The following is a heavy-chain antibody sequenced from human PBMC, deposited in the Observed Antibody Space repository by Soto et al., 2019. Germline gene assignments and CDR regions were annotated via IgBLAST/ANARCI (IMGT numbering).Heavy chain of an antibody. V-gene: IGHV3-33*01. Sequence: QVQLVESGGGVVQPGRSLRLSCAASGFTFSSYGMHWVRQAPGKGLEWVAVIWYDGSNKYYADSVKGRFTISRDNSKNTLYLQMISLRAEDTAVYYCARELYYYGSGSYYRAFDYWGQGTLVTVSS. CDR1: GFTFSSYG. CDR3: ARELYYYGSGSYYRAFDY. J-gene: IGHJ4*02. D-gene: IGHD3-10*01. CDR2: IWYDGSNK.